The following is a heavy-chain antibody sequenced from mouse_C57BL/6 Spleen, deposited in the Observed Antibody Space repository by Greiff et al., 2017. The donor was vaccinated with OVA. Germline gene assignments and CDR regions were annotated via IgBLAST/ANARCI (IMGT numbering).Heavy chain of an antibody. Sequence: EVQLQQSGPELVKPGASVKISCKASGYTFTDYYMNWVKQSHGKSLEWIGDINPNNGGTSYNQKFKGKATLTVDKSSSTAYMELRSLTSEDSAVYYCARSLIYYDYKGYFDYWGQGTTLTVSS. CDR1: GYTFTDYY. CDR3: ARSLIYYDYKGYFDY. V-gene: IGHV1-26*01. CDR2: INPNNGGT. J-gene: IGHJ2*01. D-gene: IGHD2-4*01.